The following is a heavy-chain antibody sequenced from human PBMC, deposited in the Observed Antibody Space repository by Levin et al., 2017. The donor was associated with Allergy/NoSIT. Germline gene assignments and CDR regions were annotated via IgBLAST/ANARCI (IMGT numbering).Heavy chain of an antibody. J-gene: IGHJ4*02. D-gene: IGHD4-11*01. Sequence: ASVKVSCKASGYTFTSYDINWVRQATGQGLEWMGWMNPNSGNTGYAQKFQGRVTMTRNTSISTAYMELSSLTSEDTAVYYCARRTTTVTTFDYWGQGTLVTVSS. CDR2: MNPNSGNT. V-gene: IGHV1-8*01. CDR1: GYTFTSYD. CDR3: ARRTTTVTTFDY.